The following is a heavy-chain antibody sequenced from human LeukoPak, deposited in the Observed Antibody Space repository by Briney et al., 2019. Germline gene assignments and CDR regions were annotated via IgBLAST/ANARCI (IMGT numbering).Heavy chain of an antibody. CDR3: ARAMTTVATSNHYFDY. V-gene: IGHV4-39*01. J-gene: IGHJ4*02. Sequence: SETLSLTCTVSGGSISSSSYYWGWIRQPPGKGLEWIGSIYYSRSTYYNPSLKSRVTISGDTSKNQFSLKLSSVTAADTAVYYCARAMTTVATSNHYFDYWGQGTLVTVSS. CDR2: IYYSRST. CDR1: GGSISSSSYY. D-gene: IGHD4-17*01.